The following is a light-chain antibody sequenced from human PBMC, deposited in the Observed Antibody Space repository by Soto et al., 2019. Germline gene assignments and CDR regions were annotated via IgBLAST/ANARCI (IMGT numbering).Light chain of an antibody. CDR1: KNDIGSSDY. CDR2: GVS. J-gene: IGLJ3*02. V-gene: IGLV2-14*01. Sequence: SVLTQPASVSASPGQSITISCTGGKNDIGSSDYVSWYQQHPGKAPKLIIYGVSNRPSGTSDRFSGSKSGNTASLTISGPQADDEADYYCSSSTSSNTLVFGGGTKVTVL. CDR3: SSSTSSNTLV.